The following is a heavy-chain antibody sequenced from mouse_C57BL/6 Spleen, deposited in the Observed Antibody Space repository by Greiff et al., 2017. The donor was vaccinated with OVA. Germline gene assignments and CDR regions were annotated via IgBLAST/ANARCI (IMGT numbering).Heavy chain of an antibody. CDR1: GFTFSDYG. Sequence: EVQGVESGGGLVKPGGSLKLSCAASGFTFSDYGMHWVRQAPEKGLEWVAYISSGSSTIYYADTVKGRFTISRDNAKNTLFLQMTSLRSEDTAMYYCARGRYLGYFDVWGTGTTVTVSS. D-gene: IGHD1-1*01. V-gene: IGHV5-17*01. CDR3: ARGRYLGYFDV. J-gene: IGHJ1*03. CDR2: ISSGSSTI.